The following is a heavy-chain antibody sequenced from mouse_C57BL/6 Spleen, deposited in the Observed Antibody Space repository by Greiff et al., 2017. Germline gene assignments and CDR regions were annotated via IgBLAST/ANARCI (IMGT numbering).Heavy chain of an antibody. CDR1: GFTFSDYG. CDR3: ARGVYYGSTPFAY. J-gene: IGHJ3*01. V-gene: IGHV5-17*01. Sequence: EVKLMESGGGLVKPGGSLKLSCAASGFTFSDYGMHWVRQAPEKGLEWVAYISSGSSTIYYADTVKGRCTISRDNAKNTLFLQMTSLRSEDTTMYYCARGVYYGSTPFAYWGQGTLVTVSA. CDR2: ISSGSSTI. D-gene: IGHD1-1*01.